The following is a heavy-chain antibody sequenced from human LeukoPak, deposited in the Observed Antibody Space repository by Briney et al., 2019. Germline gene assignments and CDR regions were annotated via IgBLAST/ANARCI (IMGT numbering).Heavy chain of an antibody. CDR2: IKQDGSEQ. Sequence: GGSLRLSCAASGFTFISYCMSSVPHAPGKGREWVANIKQDGSEQYSMGSVKGRFTISRDNAKNSLYLQMNSLRAEDTAVYYCARKQWLVRGYFDYWGQGTLVTVSS. CDR1: GFTFISYC. J-gene: IGHJ4*02. V-gene: IGHV3-7*01. D-gene: IGHD6-19*01. CDR3: ARKQWLVRGYFDY.